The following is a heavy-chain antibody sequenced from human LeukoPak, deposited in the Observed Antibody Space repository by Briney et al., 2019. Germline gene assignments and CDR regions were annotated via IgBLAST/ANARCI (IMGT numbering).Heavy chain of an antibody. CDR3: ARVLSGSWDWFDP. D-gene: IGHD3-22*01. Sequence: PGGSLRLSCAASGFTFSNYGMHWVRQAPGKGLEWVSRINPDGSTTTYADSVKGRFTISRDNVKNTVYLQMNSLRVEDTAVYYCARVLSGSWDWFDPWGQGTLVTVSS. CDR2: INPDGSTT. CDR1: GFTFSNYG. J-gene: IGHJ5*02. V-gene: IGHV3-74*01.